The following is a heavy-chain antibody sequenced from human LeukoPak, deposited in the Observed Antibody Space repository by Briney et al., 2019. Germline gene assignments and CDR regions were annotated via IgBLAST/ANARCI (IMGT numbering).Heavy chain of an antibody. Sequence: GGSLRLSCAASGFTFSSYAMHWVRQAPGKGLEWVAVISYDGSNKYYSDSVKGRFTISRDYSKNTLYLQMNSLRAEDTAVYYCAKDIGQPLVRGADYWGQGTLLTVSS. CDR3: AKDIGQPLVRGADY. V-gene: IGHV3-30-3*01. CDR2: ISYDGSNK. D-gene: IGHD6-13*01. J-gene: IGHJ4*02. CDR1: GFTFSSYA.